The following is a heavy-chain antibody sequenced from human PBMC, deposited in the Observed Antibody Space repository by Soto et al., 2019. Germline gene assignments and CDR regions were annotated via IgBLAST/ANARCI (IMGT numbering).Heavy chain of an antibody. J-gene: IGHJ4*02. CDR1: GFTFSSYG. CDR2: ISYDGSNK. Sequence: QVQLVESGGGVVQPGRSLRLSCAASGFTFSSYGMHWVRQAPGKGLGWVAVISYDGSNKYYADSVKGRFTISRDNAKNTLYLQMNSLRAEDTAVYYCAKVHSSGWYYFDYWGQGTLVTVSS. V-gene: IGHV3-30*18. CDR3: AKVHSSGWYYFDY. D-gene: IGHD6-19*01.